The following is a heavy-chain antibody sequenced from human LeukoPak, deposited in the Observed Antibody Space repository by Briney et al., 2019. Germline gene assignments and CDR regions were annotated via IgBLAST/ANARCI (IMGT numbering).Heavy chain of an antibody. CDR1: GFTFSIFE. Sequence: GGSLRLSCAASGFTFSIFEVNWVRQAPGKGLEWVSYISNSGYTISYADSVKGRFTISRDNAKNSLYLQMNSLRAEDTAVYHCARGQTFGGSIAMDEGGQGTLVTV. V-gene: IGHV3-48*03. D-gene: IGHD3-16*02. CDR3: ARGQTFGGSIAMDE. J-gene: IGHJ4*02. CDR2: ISNSGYTI.